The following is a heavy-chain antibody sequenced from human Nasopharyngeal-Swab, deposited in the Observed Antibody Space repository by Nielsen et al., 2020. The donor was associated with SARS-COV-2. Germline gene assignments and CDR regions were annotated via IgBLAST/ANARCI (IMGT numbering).Heavy chain of an antibody. CDR2: MNPNSGNT. CDR3: VRRVAGSRRAFDI. J-gene: IGHJ3*02. Sequence: WVRQAPGQGLEWMGWMNPNSGNTGYAQKFQGRVTMTRNTSISTAHMELSSPRSEDTAVYYCVRRVAGSRRAFDIWGQGTMVTVSS. V-gene: IGHV1-8*01. D-gene: IGHD6-19*01.